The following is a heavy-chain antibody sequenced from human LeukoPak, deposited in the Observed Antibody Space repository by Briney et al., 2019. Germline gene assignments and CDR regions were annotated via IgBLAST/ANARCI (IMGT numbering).Heavy chain of an antibody. CDR3: ARAHLTYYYGSGTYYYFFGLDV. Sequence: GASVKLSRKSSGYTFTSYDINRLRHATAQGLELKGWMNPSSGNTSFAQKFQGRVTMTRSSSISTAYMELRSLSSEDTAVYYCARAHLTYYYGSGTYYYFFGLDVWGPGTTVTVSS. D-gene: IGHD3-10*01. V-gene: IGHV1-8*01. CDR1: GYTFTSYD. CDR2: MNPSSGNT. J-gene: IGHJ6*02.